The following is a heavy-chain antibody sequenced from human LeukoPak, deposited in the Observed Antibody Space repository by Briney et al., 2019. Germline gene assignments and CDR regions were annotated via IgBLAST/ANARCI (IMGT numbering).Heavy chain of an antibody. Sequence: SVKVSCKASGGTFSSYAISWVRQAPGQGLEWMGGIIPIFGTANYAQKFQGRVTITADESTSTAYMELSSLRSEDTAVYYCARRETVIYNWFDPWGQGTLVTVSS. CDR1: GGTFSSYA. CDR3: ARRETVIYNWFDP. J-gene: IGHJ5*02. CDR2: IIPIFGTA. D-gene: IGHD4-17*01. V-gene: IGHV1-69*13.